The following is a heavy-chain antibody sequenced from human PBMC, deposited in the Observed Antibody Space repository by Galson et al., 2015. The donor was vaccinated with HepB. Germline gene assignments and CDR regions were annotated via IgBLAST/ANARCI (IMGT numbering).Heavy chain of an antibody. V-gene: IGHV3-53*01. CDR3: VRSVVGATMPNGFDL. CDR2: IFGGDSA. Sequence: SLRLSCAASGLSVSSKYMSWVRQAPGKGLEWVSIIFGGDSAYYADSVKGRFTISRHNSRNTLYLQMNSLRVEDTAVYYCVRSVVGATMPNGFDLWGQGTTVTVSS. D-gene: IGHD1-26*01. CDR1: GLSVSSKY. J-gene: IGHJ3*01.